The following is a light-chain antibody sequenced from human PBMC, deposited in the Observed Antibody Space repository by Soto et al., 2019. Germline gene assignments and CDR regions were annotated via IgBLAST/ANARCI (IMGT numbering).Light chain of an antibody. CDR3: QQYGSSHT. J-gene: IGKJ5*01. CDR2: GAS. V-gene: IGKV3-20*01. Sequence: EIVFTQSPDTLSLSPGERATLSCRASQSVTYDQLAWYRQTPGQAPRLLIYGASSRAIGIPDRFSGSVSGSDFILTINRLEPEDFAVYYCQQYGSSHTFGQGTRLEIK. CDR1: QSVTYDQ.